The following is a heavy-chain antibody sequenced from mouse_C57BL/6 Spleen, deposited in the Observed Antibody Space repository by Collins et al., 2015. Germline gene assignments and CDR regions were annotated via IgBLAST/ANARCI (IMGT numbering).Heavy chain of an antibody. J-gene: IGHJ4*01. D-gene: IGHD2-4*01. Sequence: QLQQPGTELVEPGASVKLSCKASGYTFTSYWMHWVKQRPGQGLEWIGNINPSNGGANYNAKFTSKATLTVDISSSTAYMQLSSLTSEDSAVYYCARWGVDYDGYYYSMDYWGQGTSVTVSS. CDR3: ARWGVDYDGYYYSMDY. CDR1: GYTFTSYW. V-gene: IGHV1-53*01. CDR2: INPSNGGA.